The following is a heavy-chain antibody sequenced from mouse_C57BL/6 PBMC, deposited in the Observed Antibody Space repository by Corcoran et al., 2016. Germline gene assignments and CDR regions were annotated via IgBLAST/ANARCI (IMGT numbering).Heavy chain of an antibody. V-gene: IGHV8-8*01. J-gene: IGHJ1*03. CDR2: IWWDNDK. Sequence: QVTLKESGPGILQPSQTLSLTCSFSGFSLSTFGMGVGWIRQPSGKGLEWLATIWWDNDKDYNPALKSRLTISKNTSKNQVFLKIANVDTADTATYYCARRYGYDWYFDVWGTGTTVTVSS. CDR1: GFSLSTFGMG. D-gene: IGHD2-2*01. CDR3: ARRYGYDWYFDV.